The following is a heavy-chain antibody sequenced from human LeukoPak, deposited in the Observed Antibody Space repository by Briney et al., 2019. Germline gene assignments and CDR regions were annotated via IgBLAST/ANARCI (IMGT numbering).Heavy chain of an antibody. CDR3: AKREKYQLPSRIYYFDY. D-gene: IGHD2-2*01. V-gene: IGHV3-23*01. J-gene: IGHJ4*02. Sequence: GGSLRLSCAASGFTFRSYAMSWVRQAPGKGLEWVSAISGSGGSTYYADSVKGRFTISRDNSKNTLYLQMNSLRAEDTAVYYCAKREKYQLPSRIYYFDYWGQGTLVTVSS. CDR1: GFTFRSYA. CDR2: ISGSGGST.